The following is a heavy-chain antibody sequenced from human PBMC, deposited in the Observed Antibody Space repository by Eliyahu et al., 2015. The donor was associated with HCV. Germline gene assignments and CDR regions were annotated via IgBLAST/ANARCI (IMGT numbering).Heavy chain of an antibody. D-gene: IGHD5-24*01. V-gene: IGHV3-23*01. CDR3: AKVERDGLGTNPFDY. CDR1: GFTFSSYA. J-gene: IGHJ4*02. Sequence: EVQLLESGGGLVQPGGSLRLSCAASGFTFSSYAMGWVRQAPGKGLEWVSAISGSGGSTYYADSVKGRFTISRDNSKNTLYLQMNSLRAEDTAVYYCAKVERDGLGTNPFDYWGQGTLVTVSS. CDR2: ISGSGGST.